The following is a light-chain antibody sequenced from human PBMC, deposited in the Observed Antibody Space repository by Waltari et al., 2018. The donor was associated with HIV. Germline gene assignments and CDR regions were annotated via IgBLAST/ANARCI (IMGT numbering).Light chain of an antibody. V-gene: IGLV3-10*01. CDR1: ALPKKY. CDR2: EDS. Sequence: SSELTTQPSVSVSQGQTARNTCSGDALPKKYAYWYQQKSGQAPVLVIYEDSNRPSGIPERFSGSSSGTMATLTISGAQVEDEADYYCYSTDSSGNHKVFGGGTKLTVL. J-gene: IGLJ2*01. CDR3: YSTDSSGNHKV.